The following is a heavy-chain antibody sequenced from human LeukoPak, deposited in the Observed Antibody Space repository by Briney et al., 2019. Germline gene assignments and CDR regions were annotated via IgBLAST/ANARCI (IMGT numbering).Heavy chain of an antibody. D-gene: IGHD3-10*01. CDR1: GFTFDDYA. V-gene: IGHV3-9*01. Sequence: QPGRSLRLSCAASGFTFDDYAMHWVRRAPGKGLEWVSGISWNSGSIGYADSVKGRFTISRDNAKNSLYLQMNSLRAEDTALYYCAKGAGYTMVRGVYFDYWGQGTLVTVSS. CDR3: AKGAGYTMVRGVYFDY. CDR2: ISWNSGSI. J-gene: IGHJ4*02.